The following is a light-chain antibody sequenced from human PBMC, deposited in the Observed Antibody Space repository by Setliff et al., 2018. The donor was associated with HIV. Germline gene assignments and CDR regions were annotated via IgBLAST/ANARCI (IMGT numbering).Light chain of an antibody. Sequence: QSALTQPAAVSGSPGQSITISCTGTSSDVGGHSYVSWYQQHPDKAPKLMIYGVNNRPSGVSNRFSGSKSGNTASLTISGLQAEDEADYYCSSYSSISTQIFGTGTKVTVL. CDR1: SSDVGGHSY. V-gene: IGLV2-14*01. J-gene: IGLJ1*01. CDR2: GVN. CDR3: SSYSSISTQI.